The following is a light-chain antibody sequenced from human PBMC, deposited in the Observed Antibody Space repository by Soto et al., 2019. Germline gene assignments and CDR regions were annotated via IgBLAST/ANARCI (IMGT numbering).Light chain of an antibody. CDR1: SSDVGSYNR. Sequence: QSALTQPPSVSGSPGQSVTISCTGTSSDVGSYNRVSWYQQPPGTAPKLMIYEVSNRPSGVPDRFSGSKSGNTASLTISGLQAEDEADYYCSSSTSTSTYVFGTGTKVTGL. CDR3: SSSTSTSTYV. CDR2: EVS. J-gene: IGLJ1*01. V-gene: IGLV2-18*02.